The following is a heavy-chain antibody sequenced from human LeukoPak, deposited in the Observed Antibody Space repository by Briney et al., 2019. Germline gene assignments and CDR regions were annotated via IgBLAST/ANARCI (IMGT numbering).Heavy chain of an antibody. CDR1: GGTFSSYT. CDR2: IIPILGIA. V-gene: IGHV1-69*02. Sequence: ASVKVSCKASGGTFSSYTISWVRQAPGQGLEWMGRIIPILGIANYAQKFQGRVTITADKSTSTAYMELSSLRSEDTAVYYCARGWYNWNEGFDYWGQGTPVTVSS. D-gene: IGHD1-1*01. J-gene: IGHJ4*02. CDR3: ARGWYNWNEGFDY.